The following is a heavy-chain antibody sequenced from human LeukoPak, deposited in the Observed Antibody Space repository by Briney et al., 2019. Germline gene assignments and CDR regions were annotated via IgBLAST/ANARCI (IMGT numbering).Heavy chain of an antibody. CDR3: ARLRKKAAAAHYVFNM. CDR1: GGSISTYY. Sequence: SETLSLTCSVSGGSISTYYWSWVRQPPGKGPEWIGYIHYSGSSNYNPSLKSRVTISVDTSKNQFSLKLSSVTAADTAVYYCARLRKKAAAAHYVFNMGGKG. V-gene: IGHV4-59*08. J-gene: IGHJ6*03. CDR2: IHYSGSS. D-gene: IGHD6-13*01.